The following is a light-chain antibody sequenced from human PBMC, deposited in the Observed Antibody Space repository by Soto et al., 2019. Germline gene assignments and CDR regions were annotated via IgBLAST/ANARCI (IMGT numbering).Light chain of an antibody. CDR2: GAS. CDR1: QTISTF. Sequence: DIQMTQSPSSLSASVGDRVTITCRASQTISTFLNWYQLKPGKIPKHLIYGASNLQSGVPSRFSGGGSGTDFTLTISSLQPEDFATYYCQQSYNTLSLTFGKGTRLEIE. J-gene: IGKJ5*01. V-gene: IGKV1-39*01. CDR3: QQSYNTLSLT.